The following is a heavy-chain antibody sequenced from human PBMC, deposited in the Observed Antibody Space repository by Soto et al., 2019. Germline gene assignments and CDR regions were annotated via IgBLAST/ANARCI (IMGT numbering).Heavy chain of an antibody. CDR1: GFTFSSYG. J-gene: IGHJ6*02. V-gene: IGHV3-33*01. CDR3: ATTTVDTAMAIWYYGMDV. Sequence: QVQLVESGGGVVQPGRSLRLSCAASGFTFSSYGMHWVRQAPGKGLEWVAVIWYDGSNKYYADSVKGRFTISRDNSKNTLYLQMNSLRAEDTAVYYCATTTVDTAMAIWYYGMDVWGQGTTVTVSS. D-gene: IGHD5-18*01. CDR2: IWYDGSNK.